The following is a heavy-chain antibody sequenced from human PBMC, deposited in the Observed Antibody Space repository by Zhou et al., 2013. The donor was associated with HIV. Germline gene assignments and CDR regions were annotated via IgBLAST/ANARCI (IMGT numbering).Heavy chain of an antibody. CDR2: IIPIFGKG. V-gene: IGHV1-69*05. J-gene: IGHJ3*02. CDR1: GGTFSSYA. D-gene: IGHD2-2*01. CDR3: ARDPSYCSSTSCQKGAFDI. Sequence: QVQLVQSGAEVKKPGSSVKVSCKASGGTFSSYAISWVRQAPGQGLEWMGGIIPIFGKGNYAQKFQGRVTITTDESTNTAYMELSSLRSEDTAVYYCARDPSYCSSTSCQKGAFDIWGQGTMVTVSS.